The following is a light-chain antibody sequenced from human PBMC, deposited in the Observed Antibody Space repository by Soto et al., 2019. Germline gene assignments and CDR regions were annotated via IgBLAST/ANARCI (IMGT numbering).Light chain of an antibody. J-gene: IGKJ2*01. V-gene: IGKV1-5*03. Sequence: DIQMTQSPSTLSASVGDRVTITCRASQSISSLLAWYQQKPGKAPKLLIYKASSLDSGVPSRFSGSGSGTEFTLTISSLQPDDLATYDCQQYNSYPYTFGQGTKLEIK. CDR1: QSISSL. CDR2: KAS. CDR3: QQYNSYPYT.